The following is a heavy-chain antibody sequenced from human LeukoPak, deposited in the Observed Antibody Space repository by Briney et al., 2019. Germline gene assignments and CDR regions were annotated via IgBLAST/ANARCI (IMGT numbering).Heavy chain of an antibody. V-gene: IGHV3-48*04. J-gene: IGHJ4*02. CDR1: GFTLSTYA. D-gene: IGHD1-7*01. CDR3: ASNWNYEKYFDY. Sequence: PGGSLRLSCAASGFTLSTYAMNWVRQALGKGLEWVSHISSSGSTIYYADSVKGRFTISRDNAKNSLYLQMNSLRAEDTAVYYCASNWNYEKYFDYWGQGTLVTVSS. CDR2: ISSSGSTI.